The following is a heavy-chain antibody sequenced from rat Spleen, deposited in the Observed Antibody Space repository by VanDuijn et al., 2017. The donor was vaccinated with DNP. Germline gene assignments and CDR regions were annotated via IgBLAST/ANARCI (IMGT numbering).Heavy chain of an antibody. CDR2: INYSGST. CDR1: GYSITSNY. D-gene: IGHD1-7*01. CDR3: ARWTRYFDS. Sequence: EVQLQESGPGLVKPSQSLSLTCSVTGYSITSNYWGWVRKFPGNKMEWIGHINYSGSTTYTPSLKSRISITRDTSKNHFFLQLNSATTEDTATYYCARWTRYFDSWGQGVMVTVSS. V-gene: IGHV3-1*01. J-gene: IGHJ2*01.